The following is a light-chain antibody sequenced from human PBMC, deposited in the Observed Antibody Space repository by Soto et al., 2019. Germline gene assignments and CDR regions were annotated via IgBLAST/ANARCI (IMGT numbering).Light chain of an antibody. V-gene: IGLV3-21*02. CDR1: NIGTKS. CDR3: QMWDSSTDHHV. Sequence: SYELTQPPSLSVAPGQTAKVTCERDNIGTKSVHWHQQKPGQAPVLVVYNNRDRPSGIPERFSGSKYGNTATLTISRVETADEADYYCQMWDSSTDHHVFGGGTQLT. J-gene: IGLJ2*01. CDR2: NNR.